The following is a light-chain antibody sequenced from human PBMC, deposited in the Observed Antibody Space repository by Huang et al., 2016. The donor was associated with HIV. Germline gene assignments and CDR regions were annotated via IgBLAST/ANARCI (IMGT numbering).Light chain of an antibody. J-gene: IGKJ2*01. V-gene: IGKV1-5*03. CDR2: EAS. CDR1: QSISGW. Sequence: DIQMTQSPSTLSASVGDRVTITCRASQSISGWLAWYQQKPGKAPKLLIYEASNLQSGVPSRFSGSGSGTQYTLTISSLQPDDFATYYCQQVHRSPYTFGRGTKLEIK. CDR3: QQVHRSPYT.